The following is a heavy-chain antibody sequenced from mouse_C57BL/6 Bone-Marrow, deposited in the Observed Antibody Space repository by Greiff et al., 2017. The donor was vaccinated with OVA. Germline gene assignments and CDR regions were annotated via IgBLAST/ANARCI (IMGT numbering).Heavy chain of an antibody. CDR2: IWRGGST. J-gene: IGHJ3*01. D-gene: IGHD2-4*01. CDR3: ARKDYDGSWFAY. CDR1: GFSLTSYG. V-gene: IGHV2-2*01. Sequence: QVQLQQSGPGLVQPSQSLSITCTVSGFSLTSYGVHWVRQSPGKGLEWLGVIWRGGSTDYNAAFISRLSISKDNSKSQVFFKMNSLQADDTAIYYCARKDYDGSWFAYWGQGTLVTVSA.